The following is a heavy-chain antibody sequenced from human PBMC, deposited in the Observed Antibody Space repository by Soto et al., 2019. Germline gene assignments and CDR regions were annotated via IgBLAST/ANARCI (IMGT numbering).Heavy chain of an antibody. Sequence: GGSLRLSCAASGFTFSSYAMSWVRQAPGKGLEWVSAISGSGGSTYYADSVKGRFTISRDNSKNTLYLQMNSLRAEDTAVYYCAKDRLEAYDYIWGSYPMNYWGQGTLVTVSS. V-gene: IGHV3-23*01. CDR2: ISGSGGST. D-gene: IGHD3-16*02. CDR3: AKDRLEAYDYIWGSYPMNY. CDR1: GFTFSSYA. J-gene: IGHJ4*02.